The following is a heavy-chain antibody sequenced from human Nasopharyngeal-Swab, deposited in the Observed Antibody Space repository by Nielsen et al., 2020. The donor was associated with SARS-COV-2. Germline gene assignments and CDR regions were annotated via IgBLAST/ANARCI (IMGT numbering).Heavy chain of an antibody. J-gene: IGHJ6*02. Sequence: GESLKISCAASGFIFSNYGMHWVRQAPGKGLEWVAVISYDGINKYDADFVKGRFTISRDNSKDTLYLQMNSLRPEDTAVYYCAKEGPGMFGVVGLDVWGQGTTVTVSS. CDR1: GFIFSNYG. CDR3: AKEGPGMFGVVGLDV. V-gene: IGHV3-30*18. D-gene: IGHD3-3*01. CDR2: ISYDGINK.